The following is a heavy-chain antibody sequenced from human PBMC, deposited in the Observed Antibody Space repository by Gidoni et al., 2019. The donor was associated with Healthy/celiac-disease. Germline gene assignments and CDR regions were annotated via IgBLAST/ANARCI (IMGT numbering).Heavy chain of an antibody. D-gene: IGHD3-22*01. J-gene: IGHJ4*02. Sequence: EVQLVESGGGLVQPGRSLRLSCAASGFTFDAYAMHWVRQAPGKGLEWVSGISWNSGSIGYADSVKGRFTISRDNAKNSLYLQMNSLRAEDTALYYCAKSYYDSSGHKFLPVDYWGQGTLVTVSS. CDR1: GFTFDAYA. CDR3: AKSYYDSSGHKFLPVDY. CDR2: ISWNSGSI. V-gene: IGHV3-9*01.